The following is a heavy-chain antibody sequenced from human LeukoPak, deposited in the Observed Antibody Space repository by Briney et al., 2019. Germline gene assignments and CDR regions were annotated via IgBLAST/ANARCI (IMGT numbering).Heavy chain of an antibody. CDR2: INTNTGNP. CDR3: AREDYGSGSYLNWFDP. J-gene: IGHJ5*02. Sequence: ASVKVSCKASGYTFIDYYIHWVRQAPGQGLEWMGWINTNTGNPTYAQGFTGRFVFSLDTSVSTAYLQISSLKAEDTAVYYCAREDYGSGSYLNWFDPWGQGTLVTVSS. D-gene: IGHD3-10*01. CDR1: GYTFIDYY. V-gene: IGHV7-4-1*02.